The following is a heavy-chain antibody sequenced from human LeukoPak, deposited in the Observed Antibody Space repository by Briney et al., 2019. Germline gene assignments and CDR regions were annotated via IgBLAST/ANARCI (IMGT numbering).Heavy chain of an antibody. CDR2: ISAGNGNT. Sequence: ASVKVSCKASGYTFTSYAIHWVRQAPGQRLEWMGWISAGNGNTKYSQNFQGRVTFISNTSATTAFMELSSLRSEDAAVYYCARDSGSGNTDYWGQGNLVTVSS. CDR1: GYTFTSYA. D-gene: IGHD1-26*01. J-gene: IGHJ4*02. V-gene: IGHV1-3*01. CDR3: ARDSGSGNTDY.